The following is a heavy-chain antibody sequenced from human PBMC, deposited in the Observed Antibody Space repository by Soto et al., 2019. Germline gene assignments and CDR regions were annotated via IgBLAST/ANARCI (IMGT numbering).Heavy chain of an antibody. CDR1: GFTFSHHS. CDR3: ARPTMVTASYFDF. V-gene: IGHV3-21*01. J-gene: IGHJ4*02. CDR2: ISSSSSFI. D-gene: IGHD4-17*01. Sequence: SLRLSCAASGFTFSHHSMNWVRQAPGKGLEWVSSISSSSSFILYADSVKGRFTISRDSAKNSLYLQMNSLRVDDTAVYYCARPTMVTASYFDFWGQGIMVTVSS.